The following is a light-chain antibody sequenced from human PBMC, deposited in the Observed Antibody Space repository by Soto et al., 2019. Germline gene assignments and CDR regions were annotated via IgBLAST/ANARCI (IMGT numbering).Light chain of an antibody. Sequence: DIVMTQSPDSLAVSLGERATINCKSSQSVFYSSNNKNYLAWYQQKPGQPPKLLIYWASTRESGVPDRFSGRGSGTDFTLTISILQAEDVAVYYCQQYYRPWTFGQGTKVEIK. CDR2: WAS. CDR3: QQYYRPWT. CDR1: QSVFYSSNNKNY. J-gene: IGKJ1*01. V-gene: IGKV4-1*01.